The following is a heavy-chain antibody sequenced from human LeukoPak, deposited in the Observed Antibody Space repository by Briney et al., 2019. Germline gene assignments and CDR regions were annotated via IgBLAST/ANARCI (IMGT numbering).Heavy chain of an antibody. V-gene: IGHV1-18*01. D-gene: IGHD3-10*01. CDR1: GYTFTSYG. CDR3: ARSLQYYGSGSYYKDY. CDR2: ISAYNGNT. Sequence: ASVKVSCKASGYTFTSYGISWVRQAPGQGLEWMGWISAYNGNTNYAQKLQGRVTMTTDTPTSTAYMELRSLRSDDTAVYYCARSLQYYGSGSYYKDYWGQGTLVTVSS. J-gene: IGHJ4*02.